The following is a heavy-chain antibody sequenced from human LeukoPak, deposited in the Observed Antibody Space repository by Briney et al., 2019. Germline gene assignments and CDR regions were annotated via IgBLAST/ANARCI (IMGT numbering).Heavy chain of an antibody. D-gene: IGHD3-22*01. Sequence: PGGSLRLSCAASGFTFSIYAMSWVPQAPGKGLEWVSSISGSGGSTYYTDPVKGRFTISRDNSKNTLYLQMNSLLAEDTAVYYCAKDRPNYYESNGDYYRRNGDYWGQGTLVTVSS. CDR2: ISGSGGST. J-gene: IGHJ4*02. V-gene: IGHV3-23*01. CDR1: GFTFSIYA. CDR3: AKDRPNYYESNGDYYRRNGDY.